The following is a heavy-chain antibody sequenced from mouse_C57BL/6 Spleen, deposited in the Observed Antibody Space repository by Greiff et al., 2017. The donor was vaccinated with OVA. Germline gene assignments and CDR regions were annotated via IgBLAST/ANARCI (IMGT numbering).Heavy chain of an antibody. CDR3: ARNYGSYWYFDV. CDR1: GYTFTDYY. CDR2: IYPGSGNT. J-gene: IGHJ1*03. V-gene: IGHV1-76*01. D-gene: IGHD1-1*01. Sequence: VQLQQSGAELVRPGASVKLSCKASGYTFTDYYINWVKQRPGQGLEWIARIYPGSGNTYYNEKFKGKATLTAEKSSSTAYMQLSSLTSEDSAVYFCARNYGSYWYFDVWGTGTTVTVSS.